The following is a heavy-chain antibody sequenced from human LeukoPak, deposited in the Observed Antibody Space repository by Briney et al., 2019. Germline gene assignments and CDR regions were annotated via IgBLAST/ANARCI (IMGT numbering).Heavy chain of an antibody. J-gene: IGHJ5*02. CDR2: INHSGST. CDR1: GGSFSGYY. V-gene: IGHV4-34*01. CDR3: ERGRRLLTYYYDSSGYNGFDP. D-gene: IGHD3-22*01. Sequence: SETLSLTCAVYGGSFSGYYWSWIRQPPGKGLEWIGEINHSGSTNYSPSLKSRVTISVDTYKNQFSLKLISVTAADTAVYYCERGRRLLTYYYDSSGYNGFDPWGQGTLVTVSS.